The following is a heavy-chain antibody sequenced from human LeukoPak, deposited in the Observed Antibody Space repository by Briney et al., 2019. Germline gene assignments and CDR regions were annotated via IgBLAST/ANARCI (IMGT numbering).Heavy chain of an antibody. Sequence: GGSLRLSCAPSGFTFSGFAMHWVRQAPGKGLEWVALISYDGSNKYYADSVKGRFTISRDNSKNTLYLQMNSLRAEDTAVYYCARDSAFIDYWGQGTLVTVSS. CDR1: GFTFSGFA. D-gene: IGHD3-16*01. CDR2: ISYDGSNK. J-gene: IGHJ4*02. V-gene: IGHV3-30-3*01. CDR3: ARDSAFIDY.